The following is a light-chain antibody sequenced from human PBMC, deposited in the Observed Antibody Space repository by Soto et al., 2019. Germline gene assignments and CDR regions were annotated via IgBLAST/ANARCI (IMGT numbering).Light chain of an antibody. CDR3: QQSYSTSFPSP. V-gene: IGKV1-39*01. Sequence: DIQMTQSPSSLSASVGDRVTITCRASQSISSYLNWYQQKPGKAPKLLIYAASSLQSGVPSRFSGSGSGTDFTLTISSLQPEDFATYYCQQSYSTSFPSPFGQGTKVDIK. CDR1: QSISSY. J-gene: IGKJ1*01. CDR2: AAS.